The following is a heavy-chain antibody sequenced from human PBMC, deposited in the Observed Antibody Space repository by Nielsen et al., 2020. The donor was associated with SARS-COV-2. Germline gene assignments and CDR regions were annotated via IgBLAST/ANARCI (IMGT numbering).Heavy chain of an antibody. J-gene: IGHJ3*02. CDR1: GFCLIGSA. Sequence: SVHVSSMASGFCLIGSAVQWVRQARGQRLEWIGWIAVGSGNTNHAEKYKERLTITRDIPTSIAYMELSSLRSEDTAVYYCAAASKGDAFDIWGQGTMVTVSS. CDR2: IAVGSGNT. V-gene: IGHV1-58*01. CDR3: AAASKGDAFDI.